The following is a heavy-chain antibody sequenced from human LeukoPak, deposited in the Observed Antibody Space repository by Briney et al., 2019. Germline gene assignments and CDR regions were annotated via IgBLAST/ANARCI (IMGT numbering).Heavy chain of an antibody. CDR3: ARGPELVDY. V-gene: IGHV1-2*02. D-gene: IGHD6-6*01. Sequence: ASVKVSCKASGYTFTNYYVHWVRQAPGQGLEWMGWINLSSGGTNYAQKFQGRVTMTRDTSISTAYMELSRLRSDDTAVYYCARGPELVDYWGQGTLVTVSS. CDR2: INLSSGGT. CDR1: GYTFTNYY. J-gene: IGHJ4*02.